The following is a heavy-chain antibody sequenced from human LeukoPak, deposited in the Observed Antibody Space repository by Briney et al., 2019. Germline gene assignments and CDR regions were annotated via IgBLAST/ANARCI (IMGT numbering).Heavy chain of an antibody. D-gene: IGHD3-22*01. CDR1: GFTFSSYG. J-gene: IGHJ4*02. V-gene: IGHV3-30*02. Sequence: GGSLRLSCAASGFTFSSYGMHWVRQAPGKGLEWVAFIRYDGSNKYYADSVKGRFTISRDNSKNTLYLQMNSLRAEDTAVYYCAKDRSLRGRYDSSGYYYDWGQGTLVTVSS. CDR3: AKDRSLRGRYDSSGYYYD. CDR2: IRYDGSNK.